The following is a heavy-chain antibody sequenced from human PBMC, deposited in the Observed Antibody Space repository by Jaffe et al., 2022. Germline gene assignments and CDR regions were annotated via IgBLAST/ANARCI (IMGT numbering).Heavy chain of an antibody. V-gene: IGHV4-34*01. CDR1: GGSFSGYY. CDR3: ARARKTSYWYFDL. Sequence: QVQLQQWGAGLLKPSETLSLTCAVYGGSFSGYYWSWIRQPPGKGLEWIGEINHSGSTNYNPSLKSRVTISVDTSKNQFSLKLSSVTAADTAVYYCARARKTSYWYFDLWGRGTLVTVSS. J-gene: IGHJ2*01. CDR2: INHSGST.